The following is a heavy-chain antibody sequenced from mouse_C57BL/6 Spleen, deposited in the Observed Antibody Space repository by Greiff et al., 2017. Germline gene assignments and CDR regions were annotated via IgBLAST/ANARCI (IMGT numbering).Heavy chain of an antibody. V-gene: IGHV1-59*01. CDR3: ARRPVTTVVATDV. CDR1: GYTFTSYW. CDR2: IDPSDSYT. Sequence: QVQLQQPGAELVRPGTSVKLSCKASGYTFTSYWMNWVKQRPGQGLEWIGVIDPSDSYTNYNKKFKGKATLTVDTSSSTAYMQLSSLTSEDSAVSYCARRPVTTVVATDVWGTGTTVTVSS. J-gene: IGHJ1*03. D-gene: IGHD1-1*01.